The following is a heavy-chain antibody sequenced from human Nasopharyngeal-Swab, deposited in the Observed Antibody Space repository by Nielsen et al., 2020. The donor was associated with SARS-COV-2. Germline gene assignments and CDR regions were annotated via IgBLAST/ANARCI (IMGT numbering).Heavy chain of an antibody. CDR2: ITFYSGTT. D-gene: IGHD7-27*01. CDR1: GDTLRSYG. CDR3: ARDATGDEYFDY. Sequence: ASVKVSCKASGDTLRSYGITWVRQAPGQGLEWMGWITFYSGTTRYAQKFQGRVTMTWDTSTSTAYMELSRLRSDDTAVYYCARDATGDEYFDYWGQGTLVTVSS. V-gene: IGHV1-18*01. J-gene: IGHJ4*02.